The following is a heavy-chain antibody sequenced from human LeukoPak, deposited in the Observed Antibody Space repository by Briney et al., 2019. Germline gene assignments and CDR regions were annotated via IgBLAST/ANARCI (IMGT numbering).Heavy chain of an antibody. J-gene: IGHJ4*02. D-gene: IGHD4-17*01. CDR2: IYHSGSS. V-gene: IGHV4-39*07. CDR1: GGSISSSSYY. Sequence: PSETLSLTCTVSGGSISSSSYYWGWIRQPPGKGLEWIGSIYHSGSSYYNPSLNSRVTISVDTSKNQFSLKLSSVTAADTAVYYCAREGGTTVTSFDYWGQGTLVTVSS. CDR3: AREGGTTVTSFDY.